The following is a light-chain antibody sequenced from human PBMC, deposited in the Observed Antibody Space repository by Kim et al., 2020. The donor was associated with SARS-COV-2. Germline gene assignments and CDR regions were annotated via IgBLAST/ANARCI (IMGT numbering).Light chain of an antibody. CDR1: SGNIASNY. CDR3: QSYDGSNHI. CDR2: EEN. V-gene: IGLV6-57*04. J-gene: IGLJ2*01. Sequence: NFILTQPHSVSESPGKTVTISCTRSSGNIASNYVQWYQQRPGSAPTNVVYEENLRPSGVPDRFSGSIDSSSNSASLTISGLRTEDEADYYCQSYDGSNHIFGGGTQLTVL.